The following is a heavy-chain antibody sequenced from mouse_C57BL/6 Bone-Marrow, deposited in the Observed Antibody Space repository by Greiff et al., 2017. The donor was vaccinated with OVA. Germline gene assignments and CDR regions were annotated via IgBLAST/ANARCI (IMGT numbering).Heavy chain of an antibody. CDR3: ARGAAQAFDY. J-gene: IGHJ2*01. CDR1: GYAFSSSW. CDR2: IYPGDGDT. D-gene: IGHD3-2*02. V-gene: IGHV1-82*01. Sequence: QVQLKESGPELVKPGASVKISCKASGYAFSSSWMTWVKQRPGKGLEWIGRIYPGDGDTNYNGKFKGKATLTADKSSSTAYMQLSSLTSEDSAVYFCARGAAQAFDYGGQGTTLTVSS.